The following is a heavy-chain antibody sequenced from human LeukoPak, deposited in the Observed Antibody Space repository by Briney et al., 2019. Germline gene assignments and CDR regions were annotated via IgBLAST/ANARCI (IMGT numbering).Heavy chain of an antibody. CDR3: AKDQIGSGNYYFDY. V-gene: IGHV3-30*18. Sequence: GGSLRLSCAASGFTFSSYVMHWVRQAPGKGLEWVAVISYDGSNKYYADSVKGRFTISRDNSKNTLYLQMNSLRAEDTAVYYCAKDQIGSGNYYFDYWGQGTLVTVSS. D-gene: IGHD3-10*01. CDR2: ISYDGSNK. J-gene: IGHJ4*02. CDR1: GFTFSSYV.